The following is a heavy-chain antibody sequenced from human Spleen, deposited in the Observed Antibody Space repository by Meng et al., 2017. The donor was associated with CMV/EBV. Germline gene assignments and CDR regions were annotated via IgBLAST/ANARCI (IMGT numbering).Heavy chain of an antibody. D-gene: IGHD1-26*01. CDR2: ISWNSGSI. J-gene: IGHJ4*02. V-gene: IGHV3-9*01. Sequence: SLKISCAASGFTFDDYAMHWVRQAPGKGLEWVSGISWNSGSIGYADSVKGRFTISRDNAKNSLYLQMNSLRAEDTAVYYCARDLLGATDYWGQGTLVTVSS. CDR1: GFTFDDYA. CDR3: ARDLLGATDY.